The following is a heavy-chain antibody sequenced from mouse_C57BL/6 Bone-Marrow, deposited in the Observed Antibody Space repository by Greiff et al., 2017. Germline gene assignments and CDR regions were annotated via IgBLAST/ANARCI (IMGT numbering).Heavy chain of an antibody. J-gene: IGHJ1*03. CDR3: AREGLGRLYWYFDV. Sequence: VQLQQSGAELVRPGASVKLSCTASGFNIKDYYMHWVKQRPEQGLEWIGRIGPEAGDTEYAPKFPGKATLTVDQSSSTAYMQLNSLTSEDSAVYYCAREGLGRLYWYFDVWGTGTTVTVSS. CDR1: GFNIKDYY. CDR2: IGPEAGDT. D-gene: IGHD4-1*01. V-gene: IGHV14-1*01.